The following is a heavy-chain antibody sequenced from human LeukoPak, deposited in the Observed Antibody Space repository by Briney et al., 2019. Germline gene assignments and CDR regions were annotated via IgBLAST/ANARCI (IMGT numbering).Heavy chain of an antibody. Sequence: GRSLRLSCAASGFTFSSYAMHWVRQAPGKGLEWVAVISYDGSNKYYADSVKGRFTISRDNSKNTLYLQMNSLRAEDTAVYYCAREGDYYDSSGFDYWGQGTLVTVSS. CDR3: AREGDYYDSSGFDY. D-gene: IGHD3-22*01. CDR1: GFTFSSYA. CDR2: ISYDGSNK. V-gene: IGHV3-30-3*01. J-gene: IGHJ4*02.